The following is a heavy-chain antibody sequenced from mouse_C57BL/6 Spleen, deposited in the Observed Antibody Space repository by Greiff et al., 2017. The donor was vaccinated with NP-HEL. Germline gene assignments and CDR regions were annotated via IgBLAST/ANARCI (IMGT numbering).Heavy chain of an antibody. Sequence: VQLQQPGAELVMPGASVKLSCKASGYTFTSYWMHWVKQRPGQGLEWIGEIDPSDSYTNYNQKFKGKSTLTVDKSSSTAYMQLSSLTSEDSAVYYCARRWDYYGSEYWYFDVWGTGTTVTVSS. D-gene: IGHD1-1*01. V-gene: IGHV1-69*01. CDR2: IDPSDSYT. CDR1: GYTFTSYW. CDR3: ARRWDYYGSEYWYFDV. J-gene: IGHJ1*03.